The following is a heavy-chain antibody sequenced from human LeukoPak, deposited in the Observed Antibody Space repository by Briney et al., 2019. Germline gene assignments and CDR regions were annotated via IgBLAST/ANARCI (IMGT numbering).Heavy chain of an antibody. CDR1: GFIFSSFS. D-gene: IGHD6-13*01. CDR3: AREASYSSSWATFDY. V-gene: IGHV3-48*01. J-gene: IGHJ4*02. CDR2: ISSSSYPI. Sequence: GGSLRLSCAASGFIFSSFSMNWVRQAPGKGLEWVSYISSSSYPISYADSVKGRFTISRDIASNSLYPQMNSLRAEDTGVYYCAREASYSSSWATFDYWGQGTLVTVSS.